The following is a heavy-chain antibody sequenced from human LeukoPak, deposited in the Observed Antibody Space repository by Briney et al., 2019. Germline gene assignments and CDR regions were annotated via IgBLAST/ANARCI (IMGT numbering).Heavy chain of an antibody. J-gene: IGHJ6*03. D-gene: IGHD2-21*01. CDR3: AREIVGHYYYMDV. V-gene: IGHV3-21*01. CDR1: GFTFSSYS. CDR2: ISSSSYI. Sequence: GGSLRLSCAASGFTFSSYSMNWVRQAPGKGLEWVSSISSSSYIYYADSVKGRFTISRDNAKNSLYLQMNSLRAEDTAVYYCAREIVGHYYYMDVWGKGTTVTVSS.